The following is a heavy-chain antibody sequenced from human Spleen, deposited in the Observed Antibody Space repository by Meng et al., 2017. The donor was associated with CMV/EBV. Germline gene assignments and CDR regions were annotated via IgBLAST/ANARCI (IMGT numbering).Heavy chain of an antibody. J-gene: IGHJ4*02. CDR3: ARQVGAVDY. D-gene: IGHD1-26*01. V-gene: IGHV4-30-4*01. CDR2: IYYNEDT. CDR1: GGSISSGDYY. Sequence: LTCPVSGGSISSGDYYWTWIRQPPGKGLEWIGYIYYNEDTYYSPSLESRVTISLDTSKKQFSLKLNSVTAADTAVYYCARQVGAVDYWGQGKLVTVSS.